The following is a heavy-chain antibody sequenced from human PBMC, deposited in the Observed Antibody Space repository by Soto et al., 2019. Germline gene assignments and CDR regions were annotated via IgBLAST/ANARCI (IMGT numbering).Heavy chain of an antibody. CDR1: GGSVNSGNYY. Sequence: QVQLQQWGAGLLKPSETLSLTCAVFGGSVNSGNYYWSWIRQPPGKGLEWIVEMSHSGGTPFNPSRKKGVTLPVDTTKNQFSLKMSTVTAADTALYYCARIERGTAATVVDAFDIWGPGTMVTVSS. V-gene: IGHV4-34*01. CDR2: MSHSGGT. J-gene: IGHJ3*02. D-gene: IGHD1-26*01. CDR3: ARIERGTAATVVDAFDI.